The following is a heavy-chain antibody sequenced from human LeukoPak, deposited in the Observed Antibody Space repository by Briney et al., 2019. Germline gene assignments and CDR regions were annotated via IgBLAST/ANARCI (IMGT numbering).Heavy chain of an antibody. CDR2: ISSSGSTI. J-gene: IGHJ1*01. V-gene: IGHV3-48*03. D-gene: IGHD6-19*01. CDR1: GFTFSSYE. Sequence: GGSLRLSCAASGFTFSSYEFHWVRQAPGKGLEWVSYISSSGSTIYYADSVKGRFTISRDNAKNSLYLQMNSLRAEDTAVYYCARVPITLAGTKDAKYFQHWGQGTLVTVSS. CDR3: ARVPITLAGTKDAKYFQH.